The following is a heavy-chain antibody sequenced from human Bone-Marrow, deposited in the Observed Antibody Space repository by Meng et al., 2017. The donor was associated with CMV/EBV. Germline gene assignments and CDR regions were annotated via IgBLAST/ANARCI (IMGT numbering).Heavy chain of an antibody. CDR1: GYTFIGYY. V-gene: IGHV1-2*02. CDR2: INPNSGGT. J-gene: IGHJ5*02. CDR3: SRGRGDS. Sequence: ASVKVSCKASGYTFIGYYIHWVRQAPGQGLEWMGWINPNSGGTNYAQKFQGRVTMTRDTSISTAFMELSRLRSDDTAVYYCSRGRGDSWGQGTLVTVSS. D-gene: IGHD3-10*01.